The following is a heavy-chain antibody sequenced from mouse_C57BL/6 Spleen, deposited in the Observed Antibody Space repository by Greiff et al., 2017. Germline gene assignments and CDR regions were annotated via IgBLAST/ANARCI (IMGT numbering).Heavy chain of an antibody. CDR2: INPSSGYT. CDR3: ARSGLLPFAY. D-gene: IGHD1-1*01. V-gene: IGHV1-4*01. Sequence: QVQLQQSGAELARPGASVKMSCKASGYTFTSYTMHWVEQRPGQGLEWIGYINPSSGYTKSNQKFKDKATLTADKSSSTAYMQLSSLTSEDSAVYYCARSGLLPFAYWGQGTLVTVSA. CDR1: GYTFTSYT. J-gene: IGHJ3*01.